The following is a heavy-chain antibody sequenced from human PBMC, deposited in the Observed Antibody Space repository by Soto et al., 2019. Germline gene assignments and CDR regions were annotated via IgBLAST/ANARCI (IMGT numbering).Heavy chain of an antibody. V-gene: IGHV3-30*18. J-gene: IGHJ4*02. Sequence: GGSLRLSCAASGFTFSSYAMHWVRQAPGKGLEWVAVTSYDGSNTHYADSVKGRFTISRDNSKNTLYLQMNSLRAEDTAVYYCAKIPPEDSTGYYNGHFDHWGQGTLVTSPQ. CDR1: GFTFSSYA. CDR3: AKIPPEDSTGYYNGHFDH. D-gene: IGHD3-22*01. CDR2: TSYDGSNT.